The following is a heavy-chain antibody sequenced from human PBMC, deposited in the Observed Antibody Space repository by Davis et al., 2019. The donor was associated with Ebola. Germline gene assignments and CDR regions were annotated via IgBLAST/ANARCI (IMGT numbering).Heavy chain of an antibody. CDR2: INAGNGNT. V-gene: IGHV1-3*01. Sequence: ASVKVSCKASGYTFTSYAMHWVRQAPGQRLEWMGWINAGNGNTKYSQKFQGRVTITRDTSASTAYMELSSLRSEDTAVYYCARDYSSSWWENWFDPWGQGTLVTVSS. CDR3: ARDYSSSWWENWFDP. CDR1: GYTFTSYA. D-gene: IGHD6-13*01. J-gene: IGHJ5*02.